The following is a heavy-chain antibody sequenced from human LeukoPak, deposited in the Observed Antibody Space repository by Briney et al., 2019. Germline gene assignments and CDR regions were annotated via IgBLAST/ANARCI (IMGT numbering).Heavy chain of an antibody. CDR1: GYTFTSYY. CDR3: ARVRSRVRGAFDI. V-gene: IGHV1-46*01. D-gene: IGHD3-10*01. J-gene: IGHJ3*02. Sequence: EASVKVSCKASGYTFTSYYMHWVTQAPGQGLVWMGIINPSGGSTSYAQKFEGRVTMTRDTSTSTVYMELSSLRSEDTAVYYCARVRSRVRGAFDIWGQGTMVTVSS. CDR2: INPSGGST.